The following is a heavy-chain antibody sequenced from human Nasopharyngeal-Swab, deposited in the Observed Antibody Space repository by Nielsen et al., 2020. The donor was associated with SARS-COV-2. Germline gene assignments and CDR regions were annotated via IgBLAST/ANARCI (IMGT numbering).Heavy chain of an antibody. Sequence: SLKISWAAAGISIDEHAMQGVRQAAGEGQERGGGISWNGGSIGDGDSVRGRFTISRDNAQNTLYLQMNSLTAEDTAVYYCASGVGPQPLPSYFDYWGQGTLFSVSS. CDR2: ISWNGGSI. CDR3: ASGVGPQPLPSYFDY. D-gene: IGHD2-8*01. CDR1: GISIDEHA. J-gene: IGHJ4*02. V-gene: IGHV3-9*01.